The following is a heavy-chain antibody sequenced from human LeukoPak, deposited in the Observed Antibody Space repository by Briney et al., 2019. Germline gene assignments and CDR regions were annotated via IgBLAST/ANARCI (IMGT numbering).Heavy chain of an antibody. J-gene: IGHJ4*02. CDR3: ARDAGYGYSFFDY. CDR2: IYYSGST. D-gene: IGHD2-21*01. Sequence: SGTLSLTCTVSVGSISSYYWSWIRQPPGKGLEWIGYIYYSGSTNYNPSLKSRVTISVDTSKNQFSLKLSSVTAADTAVYYCARDAGYGYSFFDYWGQGTLVTVSS. V-gene: IGHV4-59*01. CDR1: VGSISSYY.